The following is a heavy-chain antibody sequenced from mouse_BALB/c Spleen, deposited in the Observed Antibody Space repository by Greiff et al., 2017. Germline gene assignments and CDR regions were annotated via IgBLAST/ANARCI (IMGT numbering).Heavy chain of an antibody. CDR1: GFNIKDTY. D-gene: IGHD2-14*01. CDR2: IDPANGNT. J-gene: IGHJ3*01. V-gene: IGHV14-3*02. CDR3: ARRAGRYGDWFAY. Sequence: EVQLQQSGAELVKPGASVKLSCTASGFNIKDTYMHWVKQRPEQGLEWIGRIDPANGNTKYDPKFQGKATITADTSSNTAYLQLSSLTSEDTAVYYCARRAGRYGDWFAYWGQGTLVTVSA.